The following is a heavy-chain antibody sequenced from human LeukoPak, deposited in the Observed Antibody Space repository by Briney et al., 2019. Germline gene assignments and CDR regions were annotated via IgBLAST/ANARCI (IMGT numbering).Heavy chain of an antibody. CDR2: IFYSGST. CDR3: ARGPRYSDLSLYNWFDP. CDR1: GGSISSHF. Sequence: PSETLSLTCTVSGGSISSHFWSWIRQPPGRGLEWIAYIFYSGSTNYNPSLKSRVTMSIDTSKNQFSLKLSSVTAADTAVYYCARGPRYSDLSLYNWFDPWGQGTLVIVSS. D-gene: IGHD4-17*01. J-gene: IGHJ5*02. V-gene: IGHV4-59*11.